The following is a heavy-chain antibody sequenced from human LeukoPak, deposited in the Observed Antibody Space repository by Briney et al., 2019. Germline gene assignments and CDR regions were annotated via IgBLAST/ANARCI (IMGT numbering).Heavy chain of an antibody. CDR3: AKPQLGMYYFDY. CDR1: GFTFSAYA. V-gene: IGHV3-23*01. Sequence: PGGSLRLSCEASGFTFSAYAMSWVRQAPGKGLEWVSAISGGGGSTYYADSVKGRFTISRDNSKNTLYLQMNSLRAEDTAVYHCAKPQLGMYYFDYWGQGTLVTVSS. J-gene: IGHJ4*02. D-gene: IGHD7-27*01. CDR2: ISGGGGST.